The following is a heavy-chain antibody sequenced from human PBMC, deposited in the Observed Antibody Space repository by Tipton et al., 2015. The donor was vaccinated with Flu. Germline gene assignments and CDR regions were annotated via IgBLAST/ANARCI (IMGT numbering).Heavy chain of an antibody. V-gene: IGHV3-30*04. CDR3: AKSCGSEFPPSRVFDY. D-gene: IGHD2-2*01. Sequence: QVQLVQSGGGVVQPGTSLRLSCAASGFTFSRYAMHWVRQAPGKGLEWVAVISYDGSDKYYADSVKGRFTISRDNSENTLYLQINNLGAEDTAVYSCAKSCGSEFPPSRVFDYWAQGTLVTVSS. J-gene: IGHJ4*02. CDR2: ISYDGSDK. CDR1: GFTFSRYA.